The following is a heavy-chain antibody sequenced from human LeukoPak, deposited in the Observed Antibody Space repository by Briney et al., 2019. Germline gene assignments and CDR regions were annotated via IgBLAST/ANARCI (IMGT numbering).Heavy chain of an antibody. J-gene: IGHJ4*02. D-gene: IGHD2-15*01. CDR1: GGSVSSSSYH. CDR2: VFYSGST. Sequence: PSETLSLTCTVSGGSVSSSSYHWGWIHQPPGKGLEWIGSVFYSGSTYYNPSLKSRVTMSVDTSKNQFSLKLSSVIAADTAVYYCARLWSTDCSGGSCPHQPNYWGQGTLVTVSS. V-gene: IGHV4-39*01. CDR3: ARLWSTDCSGGSCPHQPNY.